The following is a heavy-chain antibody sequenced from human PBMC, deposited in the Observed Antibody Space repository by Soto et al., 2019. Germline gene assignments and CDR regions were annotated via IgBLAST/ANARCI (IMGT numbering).Heavy chain of an antibody. CDR2: IWYDGSNK. Sequence: GGSLRLSCAASGFTFSSYGMHWVRQAPGKGLEWVAVIWYDGSNKYYADSVKGRFTISRDNSKNTLYLQMNSLRAEDTAVYYCARGGFDPFTFFGYWGQGTLVTVSS. CDR1: GFTFSSYG. CDR3: ARGGFDPFTFFGY. D-gene: IGHD3-10*01. J-gene: IGHJ4*02. V-gene: IGHV3-33*01.